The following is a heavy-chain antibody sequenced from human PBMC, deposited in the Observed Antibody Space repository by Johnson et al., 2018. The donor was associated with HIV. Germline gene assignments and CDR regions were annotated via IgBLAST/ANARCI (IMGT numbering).Heavy chain of an antibody. CDR1: GFTFSDYY. CDR2: ISWDGGST. V-gene: IGHV3-11*04. Sequence: QVQLVESGGGLVKPGGSLRLSCAASGFTFSDYYMSWIRQAPGKGLEWVSLISWDGGSTYYADSVKGRFTISRDNSKNSLYLQMNSLRAEDTAVYYCARAISGLGRYDAFDIWGQGTMVTVSS. CDR3: ARAISGLGRYDAFDI. D-gene: IGHD3-22*01. J-gene: IGHJ3*02.